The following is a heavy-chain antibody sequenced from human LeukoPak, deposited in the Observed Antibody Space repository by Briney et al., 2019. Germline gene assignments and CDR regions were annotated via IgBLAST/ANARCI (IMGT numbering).Heavy chain of an antibody. V-gene: IGHV4-34*01. CDR2: VNHSGRT. CDR3: ARVTGYMIEDYFDY. D-gene: IGHD3-22*01. J-gene: IGHJ4*02. Sequence: PSETLSLTCAVYGGSFSDYWWTWIRQSPGKGLEWIGEVNHSGRTNYNPSLKSRVSISVDRSKKQFSLKLRSVTAADTAVYYCARVTGYMIEDYFDYWGQGTLVTVSS. CDR1: GGSFSDYW.